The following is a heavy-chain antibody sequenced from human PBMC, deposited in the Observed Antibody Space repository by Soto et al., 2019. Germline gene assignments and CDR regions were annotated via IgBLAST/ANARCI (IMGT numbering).Heavy chain of an antibody. V-gene: IGHV1-69*01. CDR3: ARAVNDILTGYYTPFDY. CDR1: GGTFSSYA. J-gene: IGHJ4*02. CDR2: IIPIFGTA. Sequence: QVQLVQSGAEVKKPGSSVKVSCKASGGTFSSYAISWVRQAPGQGLEWMGGIIPIFGTANYAQKCQGRVTITADESTSTAYMELSSLRSEDTAVYYCARAVNDILTGYYTPFDYWGQGTLVTVSS. D-gene: IGHD3-9*01.